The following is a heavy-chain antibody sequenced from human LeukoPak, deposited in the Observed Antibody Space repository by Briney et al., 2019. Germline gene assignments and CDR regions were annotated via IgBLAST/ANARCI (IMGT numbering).Heavy chain of an antibody. CDR3: VSFYETY. CDR2: INSDGSWT. D-gene: IGHD2/OR15-2a*01. CDR1: GFTFSSYA. Sequence: QPGRSLRLSCAASGFTFSSYAMHWVRQAPGKGLVWVSHINSDGSWTSYADSVKGRFTISKDNAKNTVYLQMNNLRAEDTAVYYCVSFYETYWGRGTLVTVSS. V-gene: IGHV3-74*01. J-gene: IGHJ4*02.